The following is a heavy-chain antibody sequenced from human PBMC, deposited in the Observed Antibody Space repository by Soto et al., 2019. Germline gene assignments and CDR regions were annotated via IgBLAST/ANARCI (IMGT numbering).Heavy chain of an antibody. CDR1: DFSISSSSYY. J-gene: IGHJ4*02. Sequence: SDTQSLTCTVSDFSISSSSYYWGWIRQPPGKWLEWIGSIYYSGSTYYNPSLKSRVTISVDTSKNQFSLKLSSVTAADTAVYYCARLGPIAVAGTVDYWGQGTLVTVSS. D-gene: IGHD6-19*01. CDR2: IYYSGST. CDR3: ARLGPIAVAGTVDY. V-gene: IGHV4-39*01.